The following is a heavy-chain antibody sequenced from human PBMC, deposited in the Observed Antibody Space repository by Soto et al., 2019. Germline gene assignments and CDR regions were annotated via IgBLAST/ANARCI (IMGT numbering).Heavy chain of an antibody. Sequence: QVQLRESGPGLVTPSETLSVTCTVSGDSISGHYWSWIRQPPGKGLEWIGYIHSAGTTNYNASLKSRVTLSLDTSKNVFSMRLTSVTAADTAVYYCVRGDWERRSFDDWGQGPLVTVSS. CDR3: VRGDWERRSFDD. CDR2: IHSAGTT. D-gene: IGHD1-1*01. J-gene: IGHJ4*02. CDR1: GDSISGHY. V-gene: IGHV4-59*08.